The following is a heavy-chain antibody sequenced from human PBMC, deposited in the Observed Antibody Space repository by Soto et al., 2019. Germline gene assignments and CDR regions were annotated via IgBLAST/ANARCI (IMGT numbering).Heavy chain of an antibody. Sequence: QVQLVQSGAEVKKPGASVKVSCKASGYTFTDYGISWVRQAPGRGPEWMGWISAYNGNTNYAQKVQGRVTMTTDTSKRTAYLELRSLRSDDTAVYYCAGDEQWFGKYYFDYWGQGTLVTVSS. V-gene: IGHV1-18*01. CDR1: GYTFTDYG. D-gene: IGHD3-10*01. CDR2: ISAYNGNT. J-gene: IGHJ4*02. CDR3: AGDEQWFGKYYFDY.